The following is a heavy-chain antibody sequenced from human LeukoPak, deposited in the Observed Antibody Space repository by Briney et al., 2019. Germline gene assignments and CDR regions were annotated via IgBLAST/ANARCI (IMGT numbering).Heavy chain of an antibody. Sequence: GGSLRLSCTASGFTFSGAWMTWIRQAPGKGLEWVANIREDGTEKNYVDSVKGRFTISRDNAKNSLFLQMSNLRDDDTAVYYCARGQRDYGSYWFDPWGQGTLVTVSS. J-gene: IGHJ5*02. CDR1: GFTFSGAW. D-gene: IGHD3-10*01. CDR3: ARGQRDYGSYWFDP. V-gene: IGHV3-7*03. CDR2: IREDGTEK.